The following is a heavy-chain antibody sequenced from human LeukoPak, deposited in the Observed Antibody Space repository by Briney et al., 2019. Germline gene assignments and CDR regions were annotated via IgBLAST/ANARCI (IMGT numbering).Heavy chain of an antibody. V-gene: IGHV3-23*01. D-gene: IGHD2-8*01. J-gene: IGHJ4*02. Sequence: PGGSLRLSCAASGFIFSSYAMSWVRQAPGKGLEWVSAISGGGVSTYYADSVKGRFTISRDNSKNTLYLQMKSPRAEDTAVYYCAKDQDCSNGICYTGFDYWGQGTLVTVSS. CDR3: AKDQDCSNGICYTGFDY. CDR1: GFIFSSYA. CDR2: ISGGGVST.